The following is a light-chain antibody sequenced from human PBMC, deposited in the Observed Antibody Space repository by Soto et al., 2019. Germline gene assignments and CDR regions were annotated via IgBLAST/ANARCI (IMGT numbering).Light chain of an antibody. CDR2: AAS. CDR3: QQYGSSPWT. V-gene: IGKV1-39*01. J-gene: IGKJ1*01. Sequence: DIQMTQSPSSLSASVGDRVTITCRASQTISKYLNWYQHKPGKGPKLLIYAASTLQSGVPSRFSGSGSGTDFTLTISRLEPEDFAMYYCQQYGSSPWTFGQGTKVDIK. CDR1: QTISKY.